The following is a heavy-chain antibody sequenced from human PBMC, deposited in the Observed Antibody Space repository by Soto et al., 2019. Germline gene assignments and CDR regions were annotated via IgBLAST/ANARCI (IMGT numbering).Heavy chain of an antibody. CDR3: AKARCSDTDCYFPDT. D-gene: IGHD2-21*02. V-gene: IGHV3-23*01. J-gene: IGHJ5*02. CDR2: LSGSGATT. Sequence: PGGSLRLSCGASGFTFSSYAMSWVRQAPGKGLEWVSRLSGSGATTKYADSVEGRFTISRDNSENTLYLQMDSLSAEDTAIYYCAKARCSDTDCYFPDTWGQGTLVTVSS. CDR1: GFTFSSYA.